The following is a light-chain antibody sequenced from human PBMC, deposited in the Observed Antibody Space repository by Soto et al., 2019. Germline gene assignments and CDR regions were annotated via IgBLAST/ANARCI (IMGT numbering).Light chain of an antibody. CDR2: WAY. CDR1: QSLLYKSNNKNY. Sequence: DIVMTQSPDSLAVSLGERATINCKSSQSLLYKSNNKNYLAWYQQKPGQPPQLLIYWAYTREAGVPDRFSGSGSGTDFTLTINSLQTEDVAVYYCQQYSGTPPYTFGQGTKLEI. V-gene: IGKV4-1*01. CDR3: QQYSGTPPYT. J-gene: IGKJ2*01.